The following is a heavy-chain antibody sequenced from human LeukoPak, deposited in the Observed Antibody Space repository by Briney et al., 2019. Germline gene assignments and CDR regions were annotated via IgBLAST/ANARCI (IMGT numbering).Heavy chain of an antibody. D-gene: IGHD4-17*01. CDR2: ISGSGGST. CDR1: GFTFSNSA. Sequence: PGGSLRLSCAASGFTFSNSAMSWVRRAPGKGLELVSGISGSGGSTDHADSVKGRFTISRDDAKNSLYLQMNSLRAEDTAVYYCARDTGSVADFDYWGQGTLVTVSS. V-gene: IGHV3-23*01. J-gene: IGHJ4*02. CDR3: ARDTGSVADFDY.